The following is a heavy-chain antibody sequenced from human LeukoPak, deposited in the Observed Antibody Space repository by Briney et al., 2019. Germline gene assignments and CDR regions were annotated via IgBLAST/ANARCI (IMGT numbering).Heavy chain of an antibody. CDR1: GYTFIYYY. Sequence: ASVKVSCKASGYTFIYYYIHWVRHVPGQGLEWMGWINPNSGGTNYAQKFQGRVTMTRDTSISTAYMELSRLRSDDTAMYYCARRAARGTWVHFSYYFDSWGQGTLVTVSS. D-gene: IGHD1-1*01. CDR3: ARRAARGTWVHFSYYFDS. V-gene: IGHV1-2*02. J-gene: IGHJ4*02. CDR2: INPNSGGT.